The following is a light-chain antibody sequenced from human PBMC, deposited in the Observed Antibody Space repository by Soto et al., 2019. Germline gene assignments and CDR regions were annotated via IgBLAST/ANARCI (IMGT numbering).Light chain of an antibody. CDR3: QQTYNTPLT. CDR2: FAS. Sequence: DIQMTQSPSSLSASVGDRVTITCRASQGIRNYLNWYQQKVGKAPKLLIDFASNLQSGVPSRFSGSGSGTDFTLTITSLQPADFATYYCQQTYNTPLTFGGGIKVDIK. J-gene: IGKJ4*01. CDR1: QGIRNY. V-gene: IGKV1-39*01.